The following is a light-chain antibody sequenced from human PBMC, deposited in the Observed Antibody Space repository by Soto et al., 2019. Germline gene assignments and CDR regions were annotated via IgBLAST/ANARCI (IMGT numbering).Light chain of an antibody. CDR3: QQSYSTTWT. J-gene: IGKJ1*01. Sequence: DIQMTQSPSSLSASVGDRVTITCRASQGISTYLNWYQQKPGKAPKLLISAASSLQSGVPSRFSGSGSETDITPTISSLQPEDFATYSCQQSYSTTWTFGQGTKVDI. V-gene: IGKV1-39*01. CDR2: AAS. CDR1: QGISTY.